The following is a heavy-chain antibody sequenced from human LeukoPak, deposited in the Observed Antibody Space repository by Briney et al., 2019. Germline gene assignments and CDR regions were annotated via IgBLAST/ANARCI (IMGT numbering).Heavy chain of an antibody. J-gene: IGHJ4*02. CDR2: IDTSSSTI. D-gene: IGHD1-26*01. Sequence: GGSLRLSCAASGFTFTTNAMSWVRQAPGKGLEWVSYIDTSSSTIYYADSVKGRFTVSRDNAKNSLYLQMKSLRAEDTTVYYCARDMGYSGSWPGYFDYWGQGVLVTVSS. CDR3: ARDMGYSGSWPGYFDY. V-gene: IGHV3-48*04. CDR1: GFTFTTNA.